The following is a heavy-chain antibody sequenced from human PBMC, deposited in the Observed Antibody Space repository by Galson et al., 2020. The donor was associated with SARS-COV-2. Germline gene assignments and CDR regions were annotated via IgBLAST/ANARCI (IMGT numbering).Heavy chain of an antibody. Sequence: SETLSLTCTVSGGSISSGSYYWSWIRQPAGKGLEWIGRIYTGVNTNYNPSLKSRVTISVDTSKNQFSLKLSSVTAADTAVYYCAREENFFLVVTATRMCYFDYWGLGTLATVSS. CDR3: AREENFFLVVTATRMCYFDY. J-gene: IGHJ4*02. D-gene: IGHD2-21*02. V-gene: IGHV4-61*02. CDR2: IYTGVNT. CDR1: GGSISSGSYY.